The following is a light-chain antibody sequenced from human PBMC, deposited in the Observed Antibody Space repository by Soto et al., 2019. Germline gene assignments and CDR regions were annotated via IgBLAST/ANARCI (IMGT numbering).Light chain of an antibody. Sequence: QSVLTQPPSASGTPGQRVTISCSGSSSNIGSNTVNWYQQLPGTAPKLLIYSNNQRPSGVPDRFSGSKSGTSASLAISGLQSEDEADYYCAEWDDSLNGPGFGGGTKLTVL. CDR3: AEWDDSLNGPG. V-gene: IGLV1-44*01. J-gene: IGLJ3*02. CDR1: SSNIGSNT. CDR2: SNN.